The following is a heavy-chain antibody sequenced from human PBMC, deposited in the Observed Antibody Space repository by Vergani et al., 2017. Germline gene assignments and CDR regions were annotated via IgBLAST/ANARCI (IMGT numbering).Heavy chain of an antibody. CDR3: ARGYGDYPYYFDY. V-gene: IGHV1-69*04. CDR2: IIPILGIA. Sequence: QVQLVQSGAEVKKPGSSVKVSCKASGGTFSSYAISWVRQAPGQGLEWMGRIIPILGIANYAQKFQGRVTITADKSTSTDYMELSSLRSEDTAVYYCARGYGDYPYYFDYWGQGTLVTVSS. CDR1: GGTFSSYA. D-gene: IGHD4-17*01. J-gene: IGHJ4*02.